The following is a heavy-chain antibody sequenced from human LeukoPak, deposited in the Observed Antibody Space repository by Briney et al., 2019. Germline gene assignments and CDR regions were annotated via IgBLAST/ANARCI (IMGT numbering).Heavy chain of an antibody. V-gene: IGHV3-53*01. CDR2: IYSGGST. CDR1: GFTFSSYS. CDR3: AKGWFGVNFDY. J-gene: IGHJ4*02. D-gene: IGHD3-10*01. Sequence: PGGSLRLSCAASGFTFSSYSMNWVRQAPGKGLEWVSIIYSGGSTFYADSVKGRFTISRDNSKNTLYLHMSSLRAEDTAVYYCAKGWFGVNFDYWGQGTLVTVSS.